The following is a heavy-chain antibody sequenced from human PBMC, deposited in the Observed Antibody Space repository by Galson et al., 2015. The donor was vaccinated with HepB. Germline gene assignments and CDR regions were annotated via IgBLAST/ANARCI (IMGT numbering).Heavy chain of an antibody. D-gene: IGHD5-24*01. V-gene: IGHV1-69*02. CDR3: AIPGPDGYNSLPE. CDR1: GRNLNSHM. Sequence: SVKVSCKASGRNLNSHMIDWVRQAPGQGLEWVGRIVPVLDKSTFAQKFQDRVTLTADKSTNIAYMDVTSLRSDDTAVYYCAIPGPDGYNSLPEWGQGTLVTVSS. CDR2: IVPVLDKS. J-gene: IGHJ4*02.